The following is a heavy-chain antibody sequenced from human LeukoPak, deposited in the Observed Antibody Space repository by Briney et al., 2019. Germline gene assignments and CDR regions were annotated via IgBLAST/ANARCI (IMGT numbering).Heavy chain of an antibody. D-gene: IGHD3-10*01. V-gene: IGHV3-23*01. Sequence: PGGSLRLSCAASGFTFSSYAMSWVRQPPGKGLEWVSAIICIGCSTYYADSVKGRFTITRDNSKNTLYLQVNSLRAEDTAVYYCARSLYDGSPDYYYYAMDVWGQGTTVTVSS. CDR1: GFTFSSYA. J-gene: IGHJ6*02. CDR2: IICIGCST. CDR3: ARSLYDGSPDYYYYAMDV.